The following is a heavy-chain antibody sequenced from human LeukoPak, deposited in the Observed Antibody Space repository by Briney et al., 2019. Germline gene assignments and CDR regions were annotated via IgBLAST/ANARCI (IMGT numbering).Heavy chain of an antibody. CDR1: GFTFSSYA. V-gene: IGHV3-23*01. Sequence: GGSLRLSCAASGFTFSSYAMSWVRQAPGKGLEWVSVISGSGGSRYYADSVKGRFTISRDNSKNTLYLQMNSLRAEDTAVYYCAKDLLRIEYYFDYWGQGTLVTVSS. D-gene: IGHD4-17*01. CDR2: ISGSGGSR. J-gene: IGHJ4*02. CDR3: AKDLLRIEYYFDY.